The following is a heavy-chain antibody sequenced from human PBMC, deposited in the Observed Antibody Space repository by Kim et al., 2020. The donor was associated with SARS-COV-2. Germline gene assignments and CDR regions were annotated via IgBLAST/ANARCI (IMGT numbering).Heavy chain of an antibody. J-gene: IGHJ6*02. D-gene: IGHD2-2*02. CDR1: GYTFTGYY. V-gene: IGHV1-2*02. CDR2: INPNSGGT. CDR3: ARSEGIPTAIYYYYGMDV. Sequence: ASVKVSCKASGYTFTGYYMHWVRQAPGQGLEWMGWINPNSGGTNYAQKFQGRVTLTRDTSINTAYMELSRLRSDDTAVYYCARSEGIPTAIYYYYGMDVWGQGTTVTVSS.